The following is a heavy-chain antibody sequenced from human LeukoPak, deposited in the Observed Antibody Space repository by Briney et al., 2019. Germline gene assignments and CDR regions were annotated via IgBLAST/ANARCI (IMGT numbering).Heavy chain of an antibody. CDR2: ISGSSSYI. Sequence: KTGGSLRLSCAASGFTFSSYTMKWVRQAPGKGLEWVSSISGSSSYIYYADSVKGRFTISRDNAKNSLYLQMHSLRAEDTAVYYCARVVWGQLTYYFDYWGQGTLVTVSS. CDR1: GFTFSSYT. CDR3: ARVVWGQLTYYFDY. V-gene: IGHV3-21*01. D-gene: IGHD3-16*01. J-gene: IGHJ4*02.